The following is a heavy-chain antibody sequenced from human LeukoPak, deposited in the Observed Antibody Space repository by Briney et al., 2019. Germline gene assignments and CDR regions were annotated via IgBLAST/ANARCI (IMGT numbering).Heavy chain of an antibody. Sequence: SETLSLTCAVYGGSFSGYYWSWIRQPPGKGLEWIGYIYYSGSTNYNPSLKSRVTISVDTSKNQFSLKLSSVTAADTAVYYCARLDPLWGDGYNYNFDYWGQGTLVTVSS. V-gene: IGHV4-59*08. CDR2: IYYSGST. J-gene: IGHJ4*02. CDR3: ARLDPLWGDGYNYNFDY. D-gene: IGHD5-24*01. CDR1: GGSFSGYY.